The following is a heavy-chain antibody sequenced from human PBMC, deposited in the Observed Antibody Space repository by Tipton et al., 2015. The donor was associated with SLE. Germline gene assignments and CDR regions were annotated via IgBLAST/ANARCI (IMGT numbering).Heavy chain of an antibody. V-gene: IGHV4-34*01. CDR3: ARPYSGSYFAAFDI. CDR1: GGSFSGYY. D-gene: IGHD1-26*01. J-gene: IGHJ3*02. Sequence: TLSLTCAVYGGSFSGYYWRWIRQPPGKGLEWIGEINHSGSTNYNPSLKSRVTISVDTSKNQFSLKLSSVTAADTAVYYCARPYSGSYFAAFDISGHGTMVTVSS. CDR2: INHSGST.